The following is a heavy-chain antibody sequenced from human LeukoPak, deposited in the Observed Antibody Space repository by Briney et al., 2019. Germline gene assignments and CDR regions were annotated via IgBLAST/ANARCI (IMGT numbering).Heavy chain of an antibody. J-gene: IGHJ6*01. V-gene: IGHV4-30-4*01. CDR1: GGSISNGDHY. D-gene: IGHD3-10*01. Sequence: SETLSLTCNVSGGSISNGDHYWSWIRQPPGKGLEWIGYIYYSGSTYYYPSLRSRVTISIDTSKNQFSLRLRSVTAADMAVYYCARDRWFPSPLGMDVWGQGTTVTVSS. CDR3: ARDRWFPSPLGMDV. CDR2: IYYSGST.